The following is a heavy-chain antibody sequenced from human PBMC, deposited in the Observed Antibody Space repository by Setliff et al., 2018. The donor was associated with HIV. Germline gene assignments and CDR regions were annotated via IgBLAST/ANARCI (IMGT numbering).Heavy chain of an antibody. V-gene: IGHV1-2*02. CDR2: INPNSGGT. J-gene: IGHJ4*02. Sequence: GASVKVSCKASASRYSFTAYYMHWVRQAPGQGLEWMGWINPNSGGTNYAQKFQGRVTMTRDTSISTAYMELSRLRSDDTAVYYCARGVRTTGFTGYYFDYWGQGTLVTVSS. D-gene: IGHD1-26*01. CDR1: ASRYSFTAYY. CDR3: ARGVRTTGFTGYYFDY.